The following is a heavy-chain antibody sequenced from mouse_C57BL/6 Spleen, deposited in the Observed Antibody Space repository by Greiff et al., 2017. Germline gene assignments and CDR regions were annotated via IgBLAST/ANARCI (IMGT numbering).Heavy chain of an antibody. J-gene: IGHJ1*03. CDR1: GYTFTDYY. Sequence: VKLVESGAELVRPGASVKLSCKASGYTFTDYYINWVKQRPGQGLEWIARIYPGSGNTYYNEKFKGKATLTAEKSSSTAYMQLSSLTSEDSAVYFCARFFTTVVPYWYFDVWGTGTTVTVSS. V-gene: IGHV1-76*01. CDR2: IYPGSGNT. D-gene: IGHD1-1*01. CDR3: ARFFTTVVPYWYFDV.